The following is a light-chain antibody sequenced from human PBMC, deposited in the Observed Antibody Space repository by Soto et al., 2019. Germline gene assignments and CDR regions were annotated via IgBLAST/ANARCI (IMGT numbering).Light chain of an antibody. CDR2: GNS. Sequence: QSVLTQPPSVSGAPGQRVTISCTGSSSNIGAGYDVHWYQQLPGTAPKLLIYGNSNRPSGVPNRFSGSKSGTSASLAITGFQADDEADYDCQSYDSSLSSWVFGGGTKLTVL. J-gene: IGLJ3*02. CDR1: SSNIGAGYD. CDR3: QSYDSSLSSWV. V-gene: IGLV1-40*01.